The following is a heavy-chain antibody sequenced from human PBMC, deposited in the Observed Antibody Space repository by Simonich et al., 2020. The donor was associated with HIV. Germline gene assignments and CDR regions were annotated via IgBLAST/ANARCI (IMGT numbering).Heavy chain of an antibody. CDR2: ISYDGSKK. CDR1: GFTFSSYA. J-gene: IGHJ4*02. Sequence: QVQLVESGGGVVQPGRSLRLSCAASGFTFSSYAIHWVRQAPGKGLEWVAVISYDGSKKYYADSVKGRFTISRDNSKNTLYLQMNSLRAEDTAVYYCASGGSISSVWADDYWGQGTLVTVSS. CDR3: ASGGSISSVWADDY. V-gene: IGHV3-30*07. D-gene: IGHD3-16*01.